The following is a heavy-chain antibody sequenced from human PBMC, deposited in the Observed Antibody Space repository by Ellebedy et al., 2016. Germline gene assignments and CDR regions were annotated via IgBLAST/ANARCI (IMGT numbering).Heavy chain of an antibody. V-gene: IGHV3-23*01. CDR1: GFTFSDYA. D-gene: IGHD4/OR15-4a*01. CDR2: ITGSGGST. CDR3: AKGKRGGADLDY. Sequence: AGSLRLSXAASGFTFSDYAMRLVRQAPGKGLEWVSAITGSGGSTYYADSVKGRFTISRDNSENTLYLQMKSLRADDTAKYYCAKGKRGGADLDYWGQGTLVTVSS. J-gene: IGHJ4*02.